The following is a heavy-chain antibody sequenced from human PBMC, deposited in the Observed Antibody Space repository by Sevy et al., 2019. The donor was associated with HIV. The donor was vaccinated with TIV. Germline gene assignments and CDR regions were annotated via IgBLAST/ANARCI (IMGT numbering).Heavy chain of an antibody. Sequence: ASVKVSCKASGGTFSSYAISWVRQAPGQGLEWMGGIIPIFGTANYAQEFQGRVTITADKSTSTAYMELSSLRSEDTAVYYCARSVGRAYYYDSSGYFSFDYWGQGTLVTVSS. CDR1: GGTFSSYA. D-gene: IGHD3-22*01. CDR3: ARSVGRAYYYDSSGYFSFDY. V-gene: IGHV1-69*06. CDR2: IIPIFGTA. J-gene: IGHJ4*02.